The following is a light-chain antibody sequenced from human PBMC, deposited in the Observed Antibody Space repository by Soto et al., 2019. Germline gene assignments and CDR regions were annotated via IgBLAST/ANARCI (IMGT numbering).Light chain of an antibody. J-gene: IGKJ4*01. Sequence: DIQMTQSPSSLSASVGDRITITCRASQSTSTYLNGYQQNPGKAPKLLIYAASSLQSGVPSRFSGSGSETYLTVTISSLQPEDFATYYCDQSYSPPCTCSGGTKAEIK. CDR2: AAS. V-gene: IGKV1-39*01. CDR1: QSTSTY. CDR3: DQSYSPPCT.